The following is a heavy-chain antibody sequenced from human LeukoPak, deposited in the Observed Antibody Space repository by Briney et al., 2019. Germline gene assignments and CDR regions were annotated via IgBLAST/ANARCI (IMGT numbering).Heavy chain of an antibody. J-gene: IGHJ4*02. D-gene: IGHD1-1*01. Sequence: GRSLRLSCAAYGFTFSSYGMHWVRQAPGKGLEWVAVISYDGSNKYYADSVKGRFTISRDNSKNTLYLQMNSLRAEDTAVYYCAKNWNYFDYWGQGTLVTVSS. CDR3: AKNWNYFDY. CDR1: GFTFSSYG. CDR2: ISYDGSNK. V-gene: IGHV3-30*18.